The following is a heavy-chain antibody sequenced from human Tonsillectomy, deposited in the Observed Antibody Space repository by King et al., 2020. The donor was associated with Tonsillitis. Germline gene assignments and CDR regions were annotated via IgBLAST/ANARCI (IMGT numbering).Heavy chain of an antibody. D-gene: IGHD3-22*01. J-gene: IGHJ2*01. CDR2: IYYSGST. CDR1: GGSISSSSYY. CDR3: ARPGYYDSSGYAPSHWYFDL. V-gene: IGHV4-39*01. Sequence: QLQESGPGLVKPSETLSLTCTVSGGSISSSSYYWGWIRQPPGKGLEWIGSIYYSGSTYYNPSLKSRVTISVDTSKNQFSLKLSSVTAADTAVYYCARPGYYDSSGYAPSHWYFDLWGRGTLVTVSS.